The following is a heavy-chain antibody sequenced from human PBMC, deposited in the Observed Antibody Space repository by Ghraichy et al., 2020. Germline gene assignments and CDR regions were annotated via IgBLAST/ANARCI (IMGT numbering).Heavy chain of an antibody. CDR3: ARGTNYYDSSGYYSYYYYYYMYV. CDR1: GGSISSYY. V-gene: IGHV4-59*01. CDR2: IYYSGST. D-gene: IGHD3-22*01. Sequence: GSLRLSCTVSGGSISSYYWSWIRQPPGKGLEWIGYIYYSGSTNYNPSLKSRVTISVDTSKNQFSLKLSSVTAADTAVYYCARGTNYYDSSGYYSYYYYYYMYVWGNGTTVTVSS. J-gene: IGHJ6*03.